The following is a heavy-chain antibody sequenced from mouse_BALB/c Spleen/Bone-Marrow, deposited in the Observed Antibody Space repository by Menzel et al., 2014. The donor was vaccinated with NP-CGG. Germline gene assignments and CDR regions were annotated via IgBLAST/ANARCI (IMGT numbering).Heavy chain of an antibody. J-gene: IGHJ3*01. Sequence: QVQLQQSGAELVKPGASVKLSCKASGYTFTSYYMYWVKQRPGQGLEWIGEINPSNGGTNFNEKFKSKATLTVDKPSSTAYMQLSSLTSEDSAVYYCTSFAYWGQGTLVTVSA. CDR1: GYTFTSYY. CDR3: TSFAY. V-gene: IGHV1S81*02. CDR2: INPSNGGT.